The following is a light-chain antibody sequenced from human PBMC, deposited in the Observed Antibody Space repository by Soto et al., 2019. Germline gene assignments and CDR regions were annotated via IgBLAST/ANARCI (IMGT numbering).Light chain of an antibody. CDR2: AAS. CDR1: QTISGY. J-gene: IGKJ5*01. CDR3: QQSYTTPIT. V-gene: IGKV1-39*01. Sequence: DIQMTQSPSSLSASVGDRVTITCLASQTISGYLNWYQQKPGKAPELLIYAASYLGNGVPSRFSGSGSGTYFTLTISSLQPEDFATYFCQQSYTTPITFGQGTRLEIK.